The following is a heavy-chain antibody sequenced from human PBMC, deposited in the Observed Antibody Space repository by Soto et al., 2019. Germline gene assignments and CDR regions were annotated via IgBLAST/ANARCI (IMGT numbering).Heavy chain of an antibody. CDR1: GFIFSSYA. CDR3: AKGKGSKRVGPFDY. CDR2: FTNGGGT. J-gene: IGHJ4*02. Sequence: PGGSLRLSCAASGFIFSSYAMSWIRQAPGKGLEWVSVFTNGGGTHYADSVKGRFTISRDKSKNTLYLQMKSLRAEDTAVYYCAKGKGSKRVGPFDYWGQGTLVTVSS. V-gene: IGHV3-23*01. D-gene: IGHD1-26*01.